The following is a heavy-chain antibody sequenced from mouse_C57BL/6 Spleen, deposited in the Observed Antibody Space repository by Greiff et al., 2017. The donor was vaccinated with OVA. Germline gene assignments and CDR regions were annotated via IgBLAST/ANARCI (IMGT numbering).Heavy chain of an antibody. Sequence: EVQLQQSGPELVKPGASVKISCKASGYTFTDYYMNWVKQSHGKSLEWIGDINPNNGGTSYNQKFKGKATLTVDKSSSTAYMELRSLTSEDSAVYYCARSTAVVPLDYWGQGTTLTVSS. CDR2: INPNNGGT. CDR1: GYTFTDYY. D-gene: IGHD1-1*01. J-gene: IGHJ2*01. V-gene: IGHV1-26*01. CDR3: ARSTAVVPLDY.